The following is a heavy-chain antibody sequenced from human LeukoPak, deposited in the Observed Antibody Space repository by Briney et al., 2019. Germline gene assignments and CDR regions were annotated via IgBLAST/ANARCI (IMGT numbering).Heavy chain of an antibody. J-gene: IGHJ4*02. V-gene: IGHV4-34*01. Sequence: SDTVSLTCAVYGEPFSGYYWSWIRQPPGKGLEWIGEINHSGSTNYNPSLKSRVTISVDTSKNQFSLKLSSVTAADTAVYYCARVSYYDSSGNRGAFDYWGQGTLVTVSS. CDR3: ARVSYYDSSGNRGAFDY. CDR1: GEPFSGYY. CDR2: INHSGST. D-gene: IGHD3-22*01.